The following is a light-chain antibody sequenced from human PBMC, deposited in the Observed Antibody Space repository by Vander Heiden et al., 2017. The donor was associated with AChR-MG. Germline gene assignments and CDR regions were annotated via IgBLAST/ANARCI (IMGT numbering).Light chain of an antibody. V-gene: IGKV1-33*01. CDR2: DAS. Sequence: DIQMTQSPSSLSASVGDRVTITCQASQDISNYLNWYQQKPGKAPKLRIYDASNLETGVPSRFSGRGSGTDFTFTIRRLHPEDIATYYGQQYYKLHPVTFGHGTKVDIK. CDR3: QQYYKLHPVT. CDR1: QDISNY. J-gene: IGKJ3*01.